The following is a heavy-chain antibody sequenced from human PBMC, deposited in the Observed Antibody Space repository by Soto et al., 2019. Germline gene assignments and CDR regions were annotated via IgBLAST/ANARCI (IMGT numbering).Heavy chain of an antibody. Sequence: EGQLLESGGRLVQPGGSLRISCAASGFASVTYAISWVRQAPGKGLEWISAISETNSATYYAVSVRGRFTISRDISKSTVYLQMNSLRADDTAVYYCASDYVTVTPHYSGLSGVWGQGTMVTVSS. CDR3: ASDYVTVTPHYSGLSGV. V-gene: IGHV3-23*01. CDR1: GFASVTYA. J-gene: IGHJ3*01. CDR2: ISETNSAT. D-gene: IGHD3-16*01.